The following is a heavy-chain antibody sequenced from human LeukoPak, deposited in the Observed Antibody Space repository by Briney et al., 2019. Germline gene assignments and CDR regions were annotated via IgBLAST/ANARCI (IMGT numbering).Heavy chain of an antibody. D-gene: IGHD2-2*02. V-gene: IGHV3-23*01. CDR3: AGRDCGTSCYRGLLQF. CDR1: EFTFSSYA. CDR2: ISGSGDYT. J-gene: IGHJ4*02. Sequence: PGGSLRLSCAASEFTFSSYAMTWVRQAPGKGLEWVSSISGSGDYTYYRDSVKGRFTMSRDNSKNTVYLNMNSLRAEDTAVYYCAGRDCGTSCYRGLLQFWGQGTLVTVSS.